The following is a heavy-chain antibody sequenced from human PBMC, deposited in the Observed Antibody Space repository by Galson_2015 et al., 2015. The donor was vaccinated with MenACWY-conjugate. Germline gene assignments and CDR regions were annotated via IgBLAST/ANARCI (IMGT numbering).Heavy chain of an antibody. Sequence: SLRLSCAASGFIFSSHPMNWVRQAPGKGLEWVSSISISSSYIYYADSVKGQFTISRDNAKNSLYLQMNSLTAEDTAVYYCARDYARLEWLSAYYFDYWGQGTPVTVSS. CDR2: ISISSSYI. V-gene: IGHV3-21*01. CDR1: GFIFSSHP. D-gene: IGHD3-3*01. CDR3: ARDYARLEWLSAYYFDY. J-gene: IGHJ4*02.